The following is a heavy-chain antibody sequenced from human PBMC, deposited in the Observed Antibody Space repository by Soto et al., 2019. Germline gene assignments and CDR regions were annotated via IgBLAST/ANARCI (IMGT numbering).Heavy chain of an antibody. CDR1: GYTFTGYY. CDR3: ARSSGRNWFDP. D-gene: IGHD3-10*01. J-gene: IGHJ5*02. V-gene: IGHV1-2*02. CDR2: INPNSGGT. Sequence: GAAVKVSCKASGYTFTGYYMHWVRQAPGQGLEWMGWINPNSGGTNYAQKFQGRVTMTRDTSISTAYMELRSLRSDDTAVYYCARSSGRNWFDPWGQGTLVTVSS.